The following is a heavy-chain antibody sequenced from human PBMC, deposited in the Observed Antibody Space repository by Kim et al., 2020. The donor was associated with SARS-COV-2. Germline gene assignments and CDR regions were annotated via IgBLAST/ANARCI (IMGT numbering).Heavy chain of an antibody. J-gene: IGHJ4*02. V-gene: IGHV4-34*01. CDR2: INHSGST. CDR1: GGSFSGYY. CDR3: SRGRVGSSRPLGY. Sequence: SETLSLTCAVYGGSFSGYYWSWIRQPPGKGLEWIGEINHSGSTNYNPSLKSRVTISVDTSKNQFSLKLNSVTAADTAVYYCSRGRVGSSRPLGYWGQGTLVTVSS. D-gene: IGHD6-13*01.